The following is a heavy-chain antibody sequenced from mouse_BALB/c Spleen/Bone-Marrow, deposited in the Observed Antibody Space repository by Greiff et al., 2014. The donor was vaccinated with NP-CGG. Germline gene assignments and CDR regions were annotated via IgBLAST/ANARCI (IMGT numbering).Heavy chain of an antibody. D-gene: IGHD3-3*01. CDR2: INPSNGGT. V-gene: IGHV1S81*02. CDR3: TRSAGTGFAY. Sequence: QVQLQQSGAELVKPGASVKLSCKASGYTFTSYYMFWVKQRPGQGLEWIGEINPSNGGTVFNEKFKSKVTLTVDKSSSTACMQLSGLTSEDSAVYYCTRSAGTGFAYWGQGTLVTVSA. J-gene: IGHJ3*01. CDR1: GYTFTSYY.